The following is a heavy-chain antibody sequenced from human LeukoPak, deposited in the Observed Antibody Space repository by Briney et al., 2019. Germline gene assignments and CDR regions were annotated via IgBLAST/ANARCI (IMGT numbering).Heavy chain of an antibody. D-gene: IGHD3-10*01. J-gene: IGHJ2*01. Sequence: SETLSLTCTVSGGSISSDVYYWSWIRQHPGKALEWIGYIHYSGSTYYNPSLKSRLSISVDTSKDQFSLKLSSVTAADTAVFYCARQRSHNWYFDLWGRGTLVTVSS. CDR3: ARQRSHNWYFDL. CDR2: IHYSGST. V-gene: IGHV4-31*03. CDR1: GGSISSDVYY.